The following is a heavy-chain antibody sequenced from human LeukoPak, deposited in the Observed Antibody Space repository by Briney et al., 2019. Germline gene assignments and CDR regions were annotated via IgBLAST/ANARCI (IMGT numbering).Heavy chain of an antibody. CDR2: ISTAADT. V-gene: IGHV3-13*01. Sequence: GGSLRLSCAASGFTFSSYDMHWVRQATGEGLEWVSAISTAADTYYSGSVKGRFTISRDNAKDSSYLQMNNLKAEDTAVYYCARGSRAVRWYFDLWGRGTLVTVSS. J-gene: IGHJ2*01. CDR1: GFTFSSYD. D-gene: IGHD6-19*01. CDR3: ARGSRAVRWYFDL.